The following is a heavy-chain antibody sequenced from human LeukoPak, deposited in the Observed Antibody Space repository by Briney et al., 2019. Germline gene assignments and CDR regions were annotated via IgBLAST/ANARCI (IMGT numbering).Heavy chain of an antibody. CDR2: IIPIFGTA. CDR3: ARGLAKRYEDIVVVPAAIRDAFDI. CDR1: GGTFSSYA. Sequence: SVKVSCKASGGTFSSYAISWVRQAPGQGLEWMGGIIPIFGTANYAQKFQGRVTITADESTSTAYMELSSLRSEDPAVYYCARGLAKRYEDIVVVPAAIRDAFDIWGQGTMVTVSS. J-gene: IGHJ3*02. V-gene: IGHV1-69*01. D-gene: IGHD2-2*01.